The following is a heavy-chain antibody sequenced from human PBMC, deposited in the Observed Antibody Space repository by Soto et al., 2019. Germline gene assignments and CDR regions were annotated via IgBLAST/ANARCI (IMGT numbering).Heavy chain of an antibody. Sequence: SETLSLTCTVSGGSISSGDYYWSWIRQPPGKGLEWIGYIYYSGSTYYNPSLKSRVTISVDTSKNQFSLKLSSVTAADTAVFYCARDYYDSSGQIGYAFDIWGQGTMVTVSS. J-gene: IGHJ3*02. CDR3: ARDYYDSSGQIGYAFDI. V-gene: IGHV4-30-4*01. CDR1: GGSISSGDYY. D-gene: IGHD3-22*01. CDR2: IYYSGST.